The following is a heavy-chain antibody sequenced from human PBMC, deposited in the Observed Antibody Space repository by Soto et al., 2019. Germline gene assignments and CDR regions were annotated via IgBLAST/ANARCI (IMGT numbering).Heavy chain of an antibody. J-gene: IGHJ4*02. CDR3: AKVPRVYCSGGSRWGDY. V-gene: IGHV3-23*01. CDR2: ISGSGGST. D-gene: IGHD2-15*01. CDR1: GFTFSSYA. Sequence: GGSLRLSCAASGFTFSSYAMSWVRQAPGKGLEWVSAISGSGGSTYYAGSVKGRFTISRDNSKNTLYLQMNSLRAEDTAVYYCAKVPRVYCSGGSRWGDYWGQGT.